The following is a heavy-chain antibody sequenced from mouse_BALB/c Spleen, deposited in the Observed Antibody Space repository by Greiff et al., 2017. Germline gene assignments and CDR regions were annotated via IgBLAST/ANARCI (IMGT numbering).Heavy chain of an antibody. V-gene: IGHV1-31*01. J-gene: IGHJ4*01. D-gene: IGHD1-1*01. CDR2: INPYNGAT. CDR3: ARGATVEDAMDY. CDR1: GYSFTGYY. Sequence: VQLKESGPELVKPGASVKISCKASGYSFTGYYMHWVKQSHVKSLEWIGRINPYNGATSYNQNFKDKASLTVDKSSSTAYMELHSLTSEDSAVYYCARGATVEDAMDYWGQGTSVTVSS.